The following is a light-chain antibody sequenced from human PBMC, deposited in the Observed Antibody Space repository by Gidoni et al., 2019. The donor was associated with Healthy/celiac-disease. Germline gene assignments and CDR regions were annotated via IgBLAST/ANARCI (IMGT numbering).Light chain of an antibody. CDR3: QQYNSYSRT. CDR2: DAS. Sequence: DIQLTQSPSTLSASVGDRVTITCRASQSISSWLAWYQQKPGKAPKLLIYDASSLESGVPSSLSGSGSGTEFTLTISSLKPDDFATYYCQQYNSYSRTFGQGTKVEIK. J-gene: IGKJ1*01. V-gene: IGKV1-5*01. CDR1: QSISSW.